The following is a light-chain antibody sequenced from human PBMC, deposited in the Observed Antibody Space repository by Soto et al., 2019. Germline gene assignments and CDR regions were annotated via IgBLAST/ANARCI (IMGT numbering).Light chain of an antibody. CDR3: QQYDSSPVT. CDR2: DAS. Sequence: EIVLTQSPATLSLSPGERATLSCGAGQSVSSSYLAWYQQKPGLAPRLLIYDASSRPTGIPDRFSGSGSGTDFTLTISRLEPEDFAVYYCQQYDSSPVTFSQGTRLEIK. V-gene: IGKV3D-20*01. CDR1: QSVSSSY. J-gene: IGKJ5*01.